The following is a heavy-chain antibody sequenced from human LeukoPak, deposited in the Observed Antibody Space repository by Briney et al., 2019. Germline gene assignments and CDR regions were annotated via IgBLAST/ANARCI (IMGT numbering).Heavy chain of an antibody. J-gene: IGHJ4*02. Sequence: GSLRLSCAASGFTFSSYAMSWIRQPPGKGLEWIGSIYYSGSTYYNPSLKSRVTISVDTSKNQFSLKLSSVTAADTAVYYCARVGYYDSSGFYWGQGTLVTVSS. D-gene: IGHD3-22*01. CDR2: IYYSGST. CDR1: GFTFSSYA. CDR3: ARVGYYDSSGFY. V-gene: IGHV4-39*07.